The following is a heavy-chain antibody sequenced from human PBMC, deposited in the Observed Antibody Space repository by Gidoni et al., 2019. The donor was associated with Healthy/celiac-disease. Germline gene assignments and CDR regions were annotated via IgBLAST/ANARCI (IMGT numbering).Heavy chain of an antibody. D-gene: IGHD3-16*02. V-gene: IGHV3-9*01. Sequence: EVQLVESGGGLVQPDRSLRLSCADSGLTFDDYVMHWVRQLPGKSREWVSGISLNSGSIGYADSVKGRFTISRDNAKNSLYLQMNSLRAEDTALYYCANSNTFGGVIVIWGQGTMVTVSS. CDR2: ISLNSGSI. CDR3: ANSNTFGGVIVI. J-gene: IGHJ3*02. CDR1: GLTFDDYV.